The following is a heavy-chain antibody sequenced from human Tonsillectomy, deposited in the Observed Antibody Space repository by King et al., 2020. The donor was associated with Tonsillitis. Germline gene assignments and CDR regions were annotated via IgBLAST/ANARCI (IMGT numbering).Heavy chain of an antibody. Sequence: VQLVESGGGVVQPGRSLRLSCTTSGFNFSTYGMNWVRQAPGKGPEWVSAISFDGNTRHYADSVKGRFTISKDEPKKKFYLQMNFVRLEDTAVYYCARGGRDWYDGWDSWGQGALVSVSS. V-gene: IGHV3-30*03. J-gene: IGHJ4*02. CDR2: ISFDGNTR. CDR1: GFNFSTYG. CDR3: ARGGRDWYDGWDS. D-gene: IGHD1-1*01.